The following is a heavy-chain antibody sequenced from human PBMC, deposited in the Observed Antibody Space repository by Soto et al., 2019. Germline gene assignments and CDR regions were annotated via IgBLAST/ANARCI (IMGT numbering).Heavy chain of an antibody. D-gene: IGHD2-2*01. CDR1: GGCISSGDYY. CDR2: IYYSGST. CDR3: ARGPPGGVPAVFNWFDP. J-gene: IGHJ5*02. V-gene: IGHV4-30-4*01. Sequence: QVQLQESGPGLVKPSQTLSLTCTVSGGCISSGDYYWSWIRQPPGKGLEWIGYIYYSGSTYYNPSLKSRVTISVDTSKNQFSLKLSSMTAADTAVYYCARGPPGGVPAVFNWFDPWGQGTLVTVSS.